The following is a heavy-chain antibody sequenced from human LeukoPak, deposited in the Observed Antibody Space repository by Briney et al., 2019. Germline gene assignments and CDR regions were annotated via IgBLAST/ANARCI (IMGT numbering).Heavy chain of an antibody. J-gene: IGHJ4*02. D-gene: IGHD2-2*01. CDR2: INPNSGGT. Sequence: ASVKVSCKASGYTFTGYYMHWVRQAPGQRLEWMGWINPNSGGTNYAQKFQGRVTMTRDTSISTAYMELSRLRSDDTAVYYCARVGGEDIVVVPAANFDYWGQGTLVTVSS. V-gene: IGHV1-2*02. CDR3: ARVGGEDIVVVPAANFDY. CDR1: GYTFTGYY.